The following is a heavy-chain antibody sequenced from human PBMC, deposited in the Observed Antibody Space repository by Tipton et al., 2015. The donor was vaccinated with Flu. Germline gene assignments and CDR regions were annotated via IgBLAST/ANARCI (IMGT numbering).Heavy chain of an antibody. J-gene: IGHJ6*02. CDR2: ISGSGGST. D-gene: IGHD2-2*01. V-gene: IGHV3-23*01. CDR3: AKYRGGTSNYYYYYGMDV. CDR1: GFTFSSYA. Sequence: SLRLSCAASGFTFSSYAMSWVRQAPGKGLEWVSAISGSGGSTYYADSVKGRFTISRDNSKNTLYLQMNSLRAEDTAVYYCAKYRGGTSNYYYYYGMDVWGQGTTVTVSS.